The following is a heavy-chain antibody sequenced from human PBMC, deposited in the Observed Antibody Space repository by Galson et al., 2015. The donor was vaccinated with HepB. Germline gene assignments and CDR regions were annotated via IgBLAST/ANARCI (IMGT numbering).Heavy chain of an antibody. D-gene: IGHD6-19*01. CDR2: IVVGSGNT. Sequence: SVKVSCKASGFTFTSSAMQWVRQARGQRLEWIGWIVVGSGNTNYAQKFQERVTITRDMSTSTAYMELSSLRSEDTAVYYCAAGRGFGEVAGILDYWGQGTLVTVSS. CDR3: AAGRGFGEVAGILDY. CDR1: GFTFTSSA. V-gene: IGHV1-58*02. J-gene: IGHJ4*02.